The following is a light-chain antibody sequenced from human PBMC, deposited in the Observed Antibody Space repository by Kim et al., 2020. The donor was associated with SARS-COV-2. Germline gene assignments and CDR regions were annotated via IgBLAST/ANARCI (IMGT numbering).Light chain of an antibody. V-gene: IGKV3-20*01. Sequence: APGERSHLSLRASQSVSNHNVVWFQQTPGQAPTLLLYGASTRATGIPDRFSGSVSGTDFTLTISRLEPEDFAVYYCQQYAGPPRTFGQGTKLEF. CDR1: QSVSNHN. CDR2: GAS. J-gene: IGKJ2*01. CDR3: QQYAGPPRT.